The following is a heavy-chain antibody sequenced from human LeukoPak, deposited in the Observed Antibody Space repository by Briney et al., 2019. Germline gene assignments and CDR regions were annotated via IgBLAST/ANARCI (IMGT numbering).Heavy chain of an antibody. CDR1: GYTFTSYD. D-gene: IGHD5-12*01. Sequence: GASVTVSCKASGYTFTSYDINWVRQATGQGLEWMGWMNPNSGNTGYAQKFQGRVTMTRNTAISTAYMELSSLRSEDTAVYYCARGGGIVATILYYYYYYMDVWGKGTTVTVSS. CDR3: ARGGGIVATILYYYYYYMDV. CDR2: MNPNSGNT. V-gene: IGHV1-8*01. J-gene: IGHJ6*03.